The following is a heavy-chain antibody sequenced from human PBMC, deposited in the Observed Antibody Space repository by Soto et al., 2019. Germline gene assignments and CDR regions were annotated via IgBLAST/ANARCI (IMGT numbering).Heavy chain of an antibody. D-gene: IGHD2-21*02. CDR3: ARDLWGYCGTDCYPLDV. V-gene: IGHV4-30-2*01. J-gene: IGHJ6*02. Sequence: SETLSLTCAVSGGSISSGGYSWSWNRQPPGKGLEWIGYIYHSGSTYYNPSFKSRVTISVDTSKNQFSLKLNSVTAADTAVYYCARDLWGYCGTDCYPLDVWGQGTTVTVSS. CDR1: GGSISSGGYS. CDR2: IYHSGST.